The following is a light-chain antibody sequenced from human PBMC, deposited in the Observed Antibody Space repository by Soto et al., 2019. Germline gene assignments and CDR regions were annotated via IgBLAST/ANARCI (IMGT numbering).Light chain of an antibody. CDR3: CSYAGSSPYV. CDR1: SSDVGSYNL. J-gene: IGLJ1*01. CDR2: EGS. Sequence: QSALTQPASVSGSPGQSITISCTGTSSDVGSYNLVSWYQQHPGKAPKLMIYEGSKRPSGVSNRFSGSKSGNTASLTSSGLQAEHEADYYCCSYAGSSPYVFGTGTKVTVL. V-gene: IGLV2-23*01.